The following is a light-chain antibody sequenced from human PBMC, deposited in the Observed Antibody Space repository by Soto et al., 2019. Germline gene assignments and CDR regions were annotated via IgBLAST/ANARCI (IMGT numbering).Light chain of an antibody. J-gene: IGKJ1*01. CDR2: GAS. CDR3: QQYNNWPQT. Sequence: EILLTQSPSTLSVYPGGIATLSCLASQSVSSNLDWYEHKAGQAPRLLIYGASTMATGIPARFSGSGSGTEFTLTISSLQSEDFAVYYCQQYNNWPQTFGQGTKVDIK. CDR1: QSVSSN. V-gene: IGKV3D-15*01.